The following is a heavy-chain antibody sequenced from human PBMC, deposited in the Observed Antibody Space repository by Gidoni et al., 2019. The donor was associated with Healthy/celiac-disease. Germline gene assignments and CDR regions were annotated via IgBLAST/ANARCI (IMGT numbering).Heavy chain of an antibody. CDR3: ARYCSVGSFLDAFDI. J-gene: IGHJ3*02. V-gene: IGHV1-8*01. CDR1: GYTLTSYD. CDR2: MNPNSGNT. Sequence: QVQLVQSGAEVTKPGAAVKVSCKASGYTLTSYDLNWVRQATGQGLEWMGWMNPNSGNTGYAQKFQGRVTMTRNTSISTAYMELSSLRSEDTAVYYCARYCSVGSFLDAFDIWGQGTMVTVSS. D-gene: IGHD2-15*01.